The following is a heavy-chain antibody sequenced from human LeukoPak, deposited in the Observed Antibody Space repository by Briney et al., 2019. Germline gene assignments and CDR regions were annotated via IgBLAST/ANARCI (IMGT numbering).Heavy chain of an antibody. V-gene: IGHV3-48*01. CDR1: GFTFSSYS. CDR2: ISSSSSTI. CDR3: AKARRWLGDY. J-gene: IGHJ4*02. D-gene: IGHD6-19*01. Sequence: PGGSLRLSCAASGFTFSSYSMNWVRQAPGKGLEWVSYISSSSSTIYYADSVKGRFTISRDNSKNTLYLQMNSLRAEDTAVYYCAKARRWLGDYWGQGTLVTVSS.